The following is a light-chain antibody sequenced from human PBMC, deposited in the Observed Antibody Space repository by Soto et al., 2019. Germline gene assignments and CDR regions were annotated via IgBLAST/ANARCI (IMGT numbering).Light chain of an antibody. CDR2: WAS. CDR1: QSVLYSYNNKNY. Sequence: VMTQSPDSLAVSLGERATINCKSSQSVLYSYNNKNYLAWYQQKPGQPPKLLIYWASTRDSGVPDRFGGRWSGTDFTRTISSLQAEDMAVYCGHEYHRRPWTVGQGTKWESK. CDR3: HEYHRRPWT. V-gene: IGKV4-1*01. J-gene: IGKJ1*01.